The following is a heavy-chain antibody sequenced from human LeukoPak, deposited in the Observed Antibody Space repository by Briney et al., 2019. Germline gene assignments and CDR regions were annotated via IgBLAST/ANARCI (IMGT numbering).Heavy chain of an antibody. Sequence: PSETLSLTCTVSGGSISSYFWSWIRQPPGKGLEWIGYIYYNGSTNYISSLKSRVTISVDTSRNQFSLKLSSVTAADTAVYYCARDMRAGTAMDVWGQGTTVTVSS. CDR2: IYYNGST. D-gene: IGHD1-1*01. J-gene: IGHJ6*02. V-gene: IGHV4-59*01. CDR1: GGSISSYF. CDR3: ARDMRAGTAMDV.